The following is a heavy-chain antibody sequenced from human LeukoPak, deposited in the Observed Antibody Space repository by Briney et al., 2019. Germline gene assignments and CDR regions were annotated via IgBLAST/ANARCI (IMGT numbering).Heavy chain of an antibody. CDR1: GFTFSSYA. V-gene: IGHV3-23*01. D-gene: IGHD3-10*01. CDR3: ARGCGSGYYFDY. CDR2: ISGSGGST. Sequence: GGSLRLSCAASGFTFSSYAMSWVRQAPGTGLEWVSAISGSGGSTYYADSVKGRFTISRDNSKNTLYLQMNSLRAEDTAVYYCARGCGSGYYFDYWGQGTLVTVSS. J-gene: IGHJ4*02.